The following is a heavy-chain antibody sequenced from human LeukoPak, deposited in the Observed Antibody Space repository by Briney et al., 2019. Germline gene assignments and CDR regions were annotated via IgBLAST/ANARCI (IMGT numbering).Heavy chain of an antibody. CDR3: ASVGVVADYGLDV. D-gene: IGHD2-15*01. V-gene: IGHV1-2*02. Sequence: ASVKVSCKASGYTITGHYLHWVRQAPGQGLEWMGWINPNTGAITYAQRFQGRVTLTRDTSISTAYMDLSRLRPDDTAVYYCASVGVVADYGLDVWGQGTTVTVSS. CDR2: INPNTGAI. J-gene: IGHJ6*02. CDR1: GYTITGHY.